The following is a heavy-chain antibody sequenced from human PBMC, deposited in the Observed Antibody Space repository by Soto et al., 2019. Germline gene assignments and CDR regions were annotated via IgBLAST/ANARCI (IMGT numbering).Heavy chain of an antibody. V-gene: IGHV3-33*01. CDR1: GFTFSSYG. J-gene: IGHJ4*02. CDR2: IWYDGSNK. Sequence: GGSLRLSCAASGFTFSSYGMHWVRQAPGKGLEWVAVIWYDGSNKYYADSVKGRFTISRDNSKNTLYLQMNSLRAEDTAVYYCARDRSYYDFWSGPIFDYWGQGTLVTVSS. CDR3: ARDRSYYDFWSGPIFDY. D-gene: IGHD3-3*01.